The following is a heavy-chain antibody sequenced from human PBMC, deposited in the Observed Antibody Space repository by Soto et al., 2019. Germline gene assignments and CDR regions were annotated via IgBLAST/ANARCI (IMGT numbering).Heavy chain of an antibody. CDR2: ITYSGFT. D-gene: IGHD6-25*01. V-gene: IGHV4-30-4*01. Sequence: SETLSLTCTVSGDSLSSGDYYWSWIRQPPGKGLEWIGYITYSGFTYNNPSLKSRLSISVDTSKNQFSLRLSSVTAADTAVFYCARGTRIASAGYYFDFWGPGTPVTVSS. CDR3: ARGTRIASAGYYFDF. J-gene: IGHJ4*02. CDR1: GDSLSSGDYY.